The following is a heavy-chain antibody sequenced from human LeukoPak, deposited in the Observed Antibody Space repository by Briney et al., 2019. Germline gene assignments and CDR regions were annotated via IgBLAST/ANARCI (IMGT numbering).Heavy chain of an antibody. Sequence: ASVKVSCKTSGYTFNTYGISWVRQAPGQGPEWMGWVSVYNGKSNYAQKFQGRVTMTTDTSTGTAYMELRRLRFDDTAIYYCARVFYYDTSGHNWFDSWGQGTLVTVSS. CDR2: VSVYNGKS. CDR1: GYTFNTYG. D-gene: IGHD3-22*01. CDR3: ARVFYYDTSGHNWFDS. J-gene: IGHJ5*01. V-gene: IGHV1-18*01.